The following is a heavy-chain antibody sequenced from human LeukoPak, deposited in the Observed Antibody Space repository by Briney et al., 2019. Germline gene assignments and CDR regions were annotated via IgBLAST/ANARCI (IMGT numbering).Heavy chain of an antibody. J-gene: IGHJ4*02. CDR3: VRDGPFGSGTFGY. Sequence: PGGSLRLPCVASGFSFSRSWMSWVRQAPGKGLEWVANIKVDGSEKHYLDSVEGRFIISRDNAKNSLHLQMNNLRAEDTAEYYCVRDGPFGSGTFGYWAQGTLVSVSS. V-gene: IGHV3-7*01. CDR1: GFSFSRSW. CDR2: IKVDGSEK. D-gene: IGHD3-10*01.